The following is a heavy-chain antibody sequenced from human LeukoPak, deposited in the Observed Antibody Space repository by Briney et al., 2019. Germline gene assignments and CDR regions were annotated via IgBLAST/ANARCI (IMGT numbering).Heavy chain of an antibody. D-gene: IGHD3-10*01. CDR1: GFTFDDYA. CDR2: ISWDGGST. V-gene: IGHV3-43D*03. CDR3: AKTSLPYDSGSLFDY. Sequence: GGSLRLSCAASGFTFDDYAMHWVRQAPGKGLEWVSLISWDGGSTYYADSVKGRFTISRDNSKNSLYLQMNSLRAEDTALYYCAKTSLPYDSGSLFDYWGQGTLVTVSS. J-gene: IGHJ4*02.